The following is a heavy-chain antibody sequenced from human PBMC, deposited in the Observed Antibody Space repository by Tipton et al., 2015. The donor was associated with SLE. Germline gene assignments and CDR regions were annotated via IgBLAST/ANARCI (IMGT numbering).Heavy chain of an antibody. CDR1: GASISSGTYY. D-gene: IGHD1-1*01. CDR3: ARRITTGRPLGFDH. CDR2: IYMFGNT. V-gene: IGHV4-61*02. J-gene: IGHJ5*02. Sequence: TLSLTCSVSGASISSGTYYWTWIRQPAGKGLEWIGRIYMFGNTNYNPSLKSRVTISTDTSKNQFSLKLSSVTAADTAVYYCARRITTGRPLGFDHWGQGPLVTVSS.